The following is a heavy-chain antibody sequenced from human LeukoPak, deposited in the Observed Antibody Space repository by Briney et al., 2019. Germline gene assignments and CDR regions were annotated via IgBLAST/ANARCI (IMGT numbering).Heavy chain of an antibody. V-gene: IGHV3-20*04. J-gene: IGHJ3*02. CDR2: INWNSGST. Sequence: GGSLRLSCAASGFTFDDYGMSWVRQAPGKGLEWVSGINWNSGSTGYADSVKGRFTISRDNAKNSLYLQMNSLRAEDTALYYCARDVPYYYDSSGYSDAFDIWGQGTMVTVSS. CDR1: GFTFDDYG. CDR3: ARDVPYYYDSSGYSDAFDI. D-gene: IGHD3-22*01.